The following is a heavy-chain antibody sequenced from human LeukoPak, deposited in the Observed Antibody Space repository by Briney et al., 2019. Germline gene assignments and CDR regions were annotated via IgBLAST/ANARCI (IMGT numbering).Heavy chain of an antibody. CDR2: IYYSGST. J-gene: IGHJ4*02. CDR1: GGSISSSSYY. CDR3: ARHMSSGWYAFDY. V-gene: IGHV4-39*01. D-gene: IGHD6-19*01. Sequence: SETLSLTCTVSGGSISSSSYYWGWIRQPPGKGLGWIGSIYYSGSTYYNPSLKSRVTISVDTSKNQFSLKLSSVTAADTAVYYCARHMSSGWYAFDYWGQGTLVTVPS.